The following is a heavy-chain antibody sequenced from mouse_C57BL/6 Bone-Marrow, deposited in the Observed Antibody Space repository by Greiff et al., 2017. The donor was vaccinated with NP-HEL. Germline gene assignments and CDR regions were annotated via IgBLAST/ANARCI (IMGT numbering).Heavy chain of an antibody. D-gene: IGHD2-1*01. J-gene: IGHJ3*01. Sequence: QVQLKESGPELVKPGASVKISCKASGYAFSSSWMNWVKQRPGKGLEWIGRIYPGDGDTNYNGKFKGKATLTADKSSSTAYMQLSSLTSEDSAVYFCARSGGNYSFAYWGQGTLVTVSA. V-gene: IGHV1-82*01. CDR1: GYAFSSSW. CDR3: ARSGGNYSFAY. CDR2: IYPGDGDT.